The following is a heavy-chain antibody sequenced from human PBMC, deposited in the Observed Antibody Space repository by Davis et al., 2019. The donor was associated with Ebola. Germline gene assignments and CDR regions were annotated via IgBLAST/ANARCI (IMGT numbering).Heavy chain of an antibody. V-gene: IGHV1-18*01. Sequence: ASVKVSCKASGYTFTSYGIGWVRQAPGQGLEWMGWISAYNGNTNYAQKLQGRVTMTTDTSTNTAYMALRSLRSDDTAVYYCARGDCSGGSCYSFDYWGQGTLVTVSS. J-gene: IGHJ4*02. CDR2: ISAYNGNT. CDR1: GYTFTSYG. CDR3: ARGDCSGGSCYSFDY. D-gene: IGHD2-15*01.